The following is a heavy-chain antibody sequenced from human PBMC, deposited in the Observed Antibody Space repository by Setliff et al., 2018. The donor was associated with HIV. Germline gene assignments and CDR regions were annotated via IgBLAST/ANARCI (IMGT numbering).Heavy chain of an antibody. CDR2: IFYSGST. CDR3: ARLWLHYGDDIPKFDP. D-gene: IGHD4-17*01. J-gene: IGHJ5*02. CDR1: GGSVTDISYY. V-gene: IGHV4-39*07. Sequence: PSETLSLTCTVSGGSVTDISYYWAWIRQPPGKGLQWVGTIFYSGSTYYNPSLKSRVTISVDTPKNQFSLRLTSLTAADTAVYYCARLWLHYGDDIPKFDPWGPGTLVTVSS.